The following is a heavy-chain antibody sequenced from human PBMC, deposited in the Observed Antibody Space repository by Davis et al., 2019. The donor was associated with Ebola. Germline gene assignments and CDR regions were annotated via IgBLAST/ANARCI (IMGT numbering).Heavy chain of an antibody. Sequence: GGSLRLSCAASGFVFRSYVMSWVRRAPGKGLEWVSTHGTSGDTFYADSVKGRFTISRDNAKNSLYLQMNSLRAEDTAVYYCAREGDYSSGWYGSYFDYWGQGTLVTVSS. V-gene: IGHV3-21*01. D-gene: IGHD6-19*01. CDR3: AREGDYSSGWYGSYFDY. J-gene: IGHJ4*02. CDR2: HGTSGDT. CDR1: GFVFRSYV.